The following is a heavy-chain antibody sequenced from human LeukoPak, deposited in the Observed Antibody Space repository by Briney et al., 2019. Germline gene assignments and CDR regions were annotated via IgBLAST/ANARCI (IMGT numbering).Heavy chain of an antibody. CDR3: ARLWARGYYDSSGYYYGSHDAFDI. J-gene: IGHJ3*02. V-gene: IGHV4-59*01. D-gene: IGHD3-22*01. CDR1: GGSISSYY. Sequence: SETLSLTCTVSGGSISSYYWSWIRQPPGKGLEWIGYIYYSGSTNYIPSLKSRVTISVDTSKNQFSLKLSSVTAADTAVYYCARLWARGYYDSSGYYYGSHDAFDIWGQGTMVTVSS. CDR2: IYYSGST.